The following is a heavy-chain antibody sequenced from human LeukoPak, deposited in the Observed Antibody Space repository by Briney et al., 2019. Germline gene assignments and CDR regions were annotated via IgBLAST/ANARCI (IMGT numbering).Heavy chain of an antibody. CDR2: IDYSGST. CDR3: ASKSINCSGGSCYSDY. CDR1: GGSISSSSYY. J-gene: IGHJ4*02. V-gene: IGHV4-39*01. Sequence: SETLSLTCTVSGGSISSSSYYWGWIRQPPGKGLEWFGSIDYSGSTYYNPSLTSRVTISVATSKNQFPLKLSSVTAADTAVYYCASKSINCSGGSCYSDYWGQGTLVTVSS. D-gene: IGHD2-15*01.